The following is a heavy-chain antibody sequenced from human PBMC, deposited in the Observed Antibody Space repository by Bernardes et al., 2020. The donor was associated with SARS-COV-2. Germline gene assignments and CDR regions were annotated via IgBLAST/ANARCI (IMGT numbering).Heavy chain of an antibody. CDR2: TRNKANSYTT. Sequence: GGSLRLSCAASGFTFSDHYMDWVRQAPGKGLEWVGRTRNKANSYTTEYAASVKGRFTISRDDSKNSLYLQMNSLKTDDTAVYYCTRAGESSAWRDFDSWGQGTLVTVSS. CDR1: GFTFSDHY. V-gene: IGHV3-72*01. D-gene: IGHD6-19*01. J-gene: IGHJ4*02. CDR3: TRAGESSAWRDFDS.